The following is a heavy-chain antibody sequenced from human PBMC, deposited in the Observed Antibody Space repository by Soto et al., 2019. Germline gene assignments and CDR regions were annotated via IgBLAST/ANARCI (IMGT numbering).Heavy chain of an antibody. CDR2: IRASDNSI. CDR1: GVTFKTSE. CDR3: ASSGWGASGTPHLDF. V-gene: IGHV3-48*03. Sequence: EVQVVESGGGLAQPGGSLRLSCAASGVTFKTSEVHWVRQAPGKGLEWLSFIRASDNSIYYADSVEGRFTISGDNAKNSVSLQMNSLTVEDTAIYYCASSGWGASGTPHLDFWGQETLVTVSS. D-gene: IGHD1-1*01. J-gene: IGHJ4*02.